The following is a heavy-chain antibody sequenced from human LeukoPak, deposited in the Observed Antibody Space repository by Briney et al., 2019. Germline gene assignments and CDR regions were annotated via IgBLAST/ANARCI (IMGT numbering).Heavy chain of an antibody. CDR3: AKLGTVTTSEFDY. CDR1: GFTFSRYA. V-gene: IGHV3-23*01. J-gene: IGHJ4*02. D-gene: IGHD4-17*01. CDR2: ISGSGGST. Sequence: WGSLRLSCAASGFTFSRYAMSWVRQAPGKGLEWVSAISGSGGSTYYADSVKGRFTISRDNSKNTLYLQMNSLRAEDTAVYYCAKLGTVTTSEFDYWGQGTLVTVSS.